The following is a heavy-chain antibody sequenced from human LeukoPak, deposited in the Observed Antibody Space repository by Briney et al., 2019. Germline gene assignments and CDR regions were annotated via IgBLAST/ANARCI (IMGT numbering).Heavy chain of an antibody. D-gene: IGHD3-16*01. V-gene: IGHV4-4*07. CDR1: GGSISNYY. CDR2: VFTSGSP. Sequence: SETLSLTCTVSGGSISNYYWSWIRQPAGKGLEWIGRVFTSGSPNYNPSLKSRVTMSVDTSKNQFSLKLSSVTAADTAVYYCASARRFGGVFALDIWGQGTGVTVSS. CDR3: ASARRFGGVFALDI. J-gene: IGHJ3*02.